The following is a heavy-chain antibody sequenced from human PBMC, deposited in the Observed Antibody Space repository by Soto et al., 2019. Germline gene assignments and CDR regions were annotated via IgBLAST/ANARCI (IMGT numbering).Heavy chain of an antibody. CDR1: GGSISNFY. V-gene: IGHV4-59*08. Sequence: QVQLQESGPGLVKPSETLSLTCTVSGGSISNFYWTWIRQPPGKGLEWVGNIHYSGSTNYNPSVNIRVTKSVDTAKNQLSLNLSSVTAAATAVYYCARHKDAGSDRRGMDVCGQGTTVTVSS. D-gene: IGHD6-25*01. CDR2: IHYSGST. J-gene: IGHJ6*02. CDR3: ARHKDAGSDRRGMDV.